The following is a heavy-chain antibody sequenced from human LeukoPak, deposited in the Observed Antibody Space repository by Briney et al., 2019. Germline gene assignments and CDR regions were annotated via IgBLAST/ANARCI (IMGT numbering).Heavy chain of an antibody. CDR1: GYTFTSYG. V-gene: IGHV1-18*01. D-gene: IGHD3-3*01. Sequence: GASVKVSCKASGYTFTSYGISWVRQAPGQGLERMGWISAYNGNTNYAQKLQGRVTMTTDTSTSTAYMELRSLRSDDTAVYYCARGYYDFWSGYYPYYFDYWGQGTLVTVSS. J-gene: IGHJ4*02. CDR3: ARGYYDFWSGYYPYYFDY. CDR2: ISAYNGNT.